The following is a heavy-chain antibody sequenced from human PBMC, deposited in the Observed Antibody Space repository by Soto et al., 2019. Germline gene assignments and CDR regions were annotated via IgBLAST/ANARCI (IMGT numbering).Heavy chain of an antibody. Sequence: GSLRLSCAASGFTFSNYAMNWVRQAPGKGLEWVSAISGGAGDTYYADSVKGRFIVSRDNSKNTLYLQMKSLRAEDTAVYYCAKGSRITMVRGVNDYWGRGTLVTVSS. CDR3: AKGSRITMVRGVNDY. CDR1: GFTFSNYA. CDR2: ISGGAGDT. D-gene: IGHD3-10*01. V-gene: IGHV3-23*01. J-gene: IGHJ4*02.